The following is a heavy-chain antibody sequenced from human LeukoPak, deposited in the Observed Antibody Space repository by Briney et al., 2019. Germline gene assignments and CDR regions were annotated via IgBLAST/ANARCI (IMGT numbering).Heavy chain of an antibody. CDR2: ISGSGGST. J-gene: IGHJ4*02. Sequence: GGSLRLSCVASGFTFSDYWLSWVRQAPGKGLEWVSAISGSGGSTYYADSVKGRFTISRDNSKNTLYLQMNSLRAEDTAVYYCAKVSGTFDYWGQGTLVTVSS. CDR3: AKVSGTFDY. CDR1: GFTFSDYW. V-gene: IGHV3-23*01. D-gene: IGHD6-13*01.